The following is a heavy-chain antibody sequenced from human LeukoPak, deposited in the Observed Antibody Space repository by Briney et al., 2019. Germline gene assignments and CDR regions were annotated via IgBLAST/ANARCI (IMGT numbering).Heavy chain of an antibody. CDR2: INYSGST. D-gene: IGHD6-13*01. V-gene: IGHV4-59*01. CDR3: ARGAAAGTPDAFDI. J-gene: IGHJ3*02. Sequence: SETLSLTCTVSGGSISSYYWSWIRQPPGKGLEWIGYINYSGSTNYNPSLKSRVTISVDTSKNQFSLKLSSVTAADTAVYYCARGAAAGTPDAFDIWGQGTMVTVSS. CDR1: GGSISSYY.